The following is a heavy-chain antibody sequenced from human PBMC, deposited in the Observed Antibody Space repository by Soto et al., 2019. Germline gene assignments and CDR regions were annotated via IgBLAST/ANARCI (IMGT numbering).Heavy chain of an antibody. CDR1: GYNFTKYW. Sequence: PGESLKISCQTSGYNFTKYWISWVRQMPGKGLEWMGKIDPRDSYSNYSPSFQGRVTMTRDTSTSTVYMELSSLRSEDTAVYYCARVDYNWGSGMTYYYYGMDVWGQGTTVTVSS. CDR3: ARVDYNWGSGMTYYYYGMDV. D-gene: IGHD7-27*01. CDR2: IDPRDSYS. V-gene: IGHV5-10-1*01. J-gene: IGHJ6*02.